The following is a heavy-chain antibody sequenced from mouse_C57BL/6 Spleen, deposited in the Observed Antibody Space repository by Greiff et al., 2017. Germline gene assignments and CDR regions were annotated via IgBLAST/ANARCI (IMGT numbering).Heavy chain of an antibody. CDR2: IDPEDGET. CDR3: AITTVVANYYYAMDY. V-gene: IGHV14-2*01. CDR1: GFNIKDYY. D-gene: IGHD1-1*01. J-gene: IGHJ4*01. Sequence: VQLQQSGAELVKPGASVKLSCTASGFNIKDYYMHWVKQRTEQGLEWIGRIDPEDGETKYAPKFQGKATITADPSSNTAYLQLSSLTSEDTAVYYCAITTVVANYYYAMDYWGQGTSVTVSS.